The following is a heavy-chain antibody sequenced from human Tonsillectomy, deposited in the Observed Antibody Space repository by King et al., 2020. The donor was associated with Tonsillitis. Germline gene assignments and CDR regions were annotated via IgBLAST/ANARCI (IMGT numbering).Heavy chain of an antibody. J-gene: IGHJ4*02. Sequence: VQLVESGGGLVQPGGSLRLSCAASGFTFSSYAMSWVRQAPGKGLEWVAAISGSGGSTYSADSVKGRFTISRDNSNNMLSLQMNSLRAEDTAVYYCARAIRYCSGGSCYFNYWGQGTLVTVSS. CDR3: ARAIRYCSGGSCYFNY. V-gene: IGHV3-23*04. D-gene: IGHD2-15*01. CDR1: GFTFSSYA. CDR2: ISGSGGST.